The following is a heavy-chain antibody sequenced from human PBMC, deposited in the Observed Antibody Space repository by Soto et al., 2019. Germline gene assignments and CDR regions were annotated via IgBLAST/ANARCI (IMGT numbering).Heavy chain of an antibody. D-gene: IGHD1-7*01. CDR1: GFSLSTSGVG. J-gene: IGHJ6*03. Sequence: SGPTLVKPTPTLTLTCTFSGFSLSTSGVGVGWIRQPPGKALEWLALIYWDDDKRYSPSLKSRLTITKDTSKNQVVLTMTNMDPVDTATYYCAHSQGNWNYWADYYYYMDVWGKGTTVTVSS. CDR2: IYWDDDK. V-gene: IGHV2-5*02. CDR3: AHSQGNWNYWADYYYYMDV.